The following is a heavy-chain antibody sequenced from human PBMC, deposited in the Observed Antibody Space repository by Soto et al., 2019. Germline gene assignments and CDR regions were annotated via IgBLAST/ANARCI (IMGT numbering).Heavy chain of an antibody. CDR1: GYSFTSYW. CDR3: ARPVEPAATPWSFNY. J-gene: IGHJ4*02. Sequence: PGESLKISCKGSGYSFTSYWIGWVRQMPGKGLEWMGIIYPGDSDTKYSPSFQGQVTISADKSISTAFLQWSSLKASDTAMYYCARPVEPAATPWSFNYCGQGTMVTVYS. D-gene: IGHD2-2*02. CDR2: IYPGDSDT. V-gene: IGHV5-51*01.